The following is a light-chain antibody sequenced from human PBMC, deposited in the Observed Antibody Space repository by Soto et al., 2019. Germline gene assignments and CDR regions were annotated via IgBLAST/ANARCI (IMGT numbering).Light chain of an antibody. CDR2: DAS. V-gene: IGKV3-11*01. Sequence: EIVLTQSPATLSLSPGERATLSCRASRSVRSYLAWYQQKPGQAPRLLIYDASNRAAGIPARFSGSGSETDFTLTISNLEPEDLAVYYCKQRYAWPPITFGQGTRLEIK. J-gene: IGKJ5*01. CDR1: RSVRSY. CDR3: KQRYAWPPIT.